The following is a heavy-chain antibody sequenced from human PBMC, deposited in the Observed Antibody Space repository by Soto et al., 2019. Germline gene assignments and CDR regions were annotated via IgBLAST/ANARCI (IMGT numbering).Heavy chain of an antibody. D-gene: IGHD5-12*01. CDR3: ASHVDIVATNPYEYIDY. CDR1: GFTFSSYA. CDR2: ISYDGSNK. Sequence: PGGSLRLSCAASGFTFSSYAMHWVRQAPGKGLEWVAVISYDGSNKYYADSVKGRFTISRDNSKNTLYLQMNSLRAEDTAVYYCASHVDIVATNPYEYIDYWGQGTLVTVSS. J-gene: IGHJ4*02. V-gene: IGHV3-30-3*01.